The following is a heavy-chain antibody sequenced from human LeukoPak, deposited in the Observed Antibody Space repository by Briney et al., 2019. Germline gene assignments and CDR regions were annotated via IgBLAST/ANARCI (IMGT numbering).Heavy chain of an antibody. CDR1: GYTFTSYD. D-gene: IGHD5-18*01. CDR2: MNPNSGNT. J-gene: IGHJ4*02. CDR3: ARGHVDTAMAEDY. Sequence: ASVNVSFKASGYTFTSYDINLVRQAPGQGLEWMGWMNPNSGNTGYAQKFQGRVTMTRNTSISTAYMELSSLRSEDTAVYYCARGHVDTAMAEDYWGQGTLVTVSS. V-gene: IGHV1-8*01.